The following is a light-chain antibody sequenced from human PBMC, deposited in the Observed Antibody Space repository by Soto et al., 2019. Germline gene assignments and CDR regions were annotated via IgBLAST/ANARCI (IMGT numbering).Light chain of an antibody. Sequence: EIVLTQSPGTLSLSPGERATLSCRASQSVGTSYLAWYQQKPGQAPRLLIYAASSRATGIPDRFTGSGSGTDFALTISSLEAKDFAVYYCQQRSNWPGTFGQGTKVDIK. CDR2: AAS. CDR1: QSVGTSY. V-gene: IGKV3D-20*02. CDR3: QQRSNWPGT. J-gene: IGKJ1*01.